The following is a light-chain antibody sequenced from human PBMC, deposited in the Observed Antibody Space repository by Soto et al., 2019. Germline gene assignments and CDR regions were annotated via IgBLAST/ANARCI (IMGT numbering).Light chain of an antibody. Sequence: QSVLTQPASVSGSPGQSITISCTGTSSDVGGYNYVSWYQQHPGKAPKLMIYEVTNRPSGVSNRFSGSKPGNTASLTISGLQAEDEADYYCSSYTTSNTPVFGTGTKLTVL. CDR3: SSYTTSNTPV. J-gene: IGLJ1*01. CDR2: EVT. CDR1: SSDVGGYNY. V-gene: IGLV2-14*01.